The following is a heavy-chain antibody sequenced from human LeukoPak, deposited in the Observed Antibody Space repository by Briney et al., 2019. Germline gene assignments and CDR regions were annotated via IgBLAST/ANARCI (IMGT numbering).Heavy chain of an antibody. CDR1: GFTFSSYW. CDR3: AKAVRGAAAGTPPVY. Sequence: GGSLRLSCVASGFTFSSYWMTWVRQAPGKGLEWVANIKTDGSQIYYVDSVKGRFTISRDNSKSTLYLQMNSLRAEDTAVYYCAKAVRGAAAGTPPVYWGQGTLVTVSS. CDR2: IKTDGSQI. D-gene: IGHD6-13*01. J-gene: IGHJ4*02. V-gene: IGHV3-7*03.